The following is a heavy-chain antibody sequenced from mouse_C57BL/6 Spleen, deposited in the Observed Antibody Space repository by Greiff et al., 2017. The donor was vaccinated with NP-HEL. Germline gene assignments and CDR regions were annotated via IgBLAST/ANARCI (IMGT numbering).Heavy chain of an antibody. V-gene: IGHV1-18*01. CDR2: INPNNGGT. CDR1: GYTFTDYN. CDR3: ASYDYDEGFAY. D-gene: IGHD2-4*01. Sequence: EVQLQQSGPELVKPGASVKIPCKASGYTFTDYNMDWVKQSHGKSLEWIGDINPNNGGTIYNQKFKGKATLTVDKSSSTAYMELRSLTSEDTAVYYCASYDYDEGFAYWGQRTLVTVSA. J-gene: IGHJ3*01.